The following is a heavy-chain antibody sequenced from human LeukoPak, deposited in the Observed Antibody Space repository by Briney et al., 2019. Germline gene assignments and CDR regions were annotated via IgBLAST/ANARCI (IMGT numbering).Heavy chain of an antibody. CDR2: IIPTLGIA. CDR3: ATGPVTRAMVRGVIDY. CDR1: GGTFSSYA. J-gene: IGHJ4*02. D-gene: IGHD3-10*01. Sequence: SVKVSCKASGGTFSSYAISWVRQAPGQGLEWMGRIIPTLGIANYAQKFQGRVTITADKSTSTAYMELSSLRSEDTAEYYCATGPVTRAMVRGVIDYWGQGTLVTVSS. V-gene: IGHV1-69*04.